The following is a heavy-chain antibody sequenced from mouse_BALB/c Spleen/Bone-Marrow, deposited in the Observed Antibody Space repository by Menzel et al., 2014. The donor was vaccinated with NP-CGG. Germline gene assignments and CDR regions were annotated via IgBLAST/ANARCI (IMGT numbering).Heavy chain of an antibody. CDR1: GYTFTNSW. J-gene: IGHJ2*01. V-gene: IGHV1S130*01. CDR3: ARHHRYAYYFDY. CDR2: IHPNSGNT. Sequence: QVQLQQSGSVLVRPGASVRLSCKASGYTFTNSWIHWAKQRPGQGLEWIGEIHPNSGNTNYNEKFKGKATLTVDTSSSTAYVDLSSLTSEDSSVYYCARHHRYAYYFDYWGQCTTLTVSS. D-gene: IGHD2-14*01.